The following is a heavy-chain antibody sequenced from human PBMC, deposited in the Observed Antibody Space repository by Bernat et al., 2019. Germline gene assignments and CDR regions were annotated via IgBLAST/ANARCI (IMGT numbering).Heavy chain of an antibody. J-gene: IGHJ5*02. V-gene: IGHV4-59*01. CDR2: IYYSGIT. D-gene: IGHD6-25*01. Sequence: QVQLQESGPGLVKPSETLSLTCTVSGGSISSYYWSWIRQPPGKGLEWIANIYYSGITNYNPSLKSRVTISVDTSKNQFSLNLSSVTAADTAVYYCARDFSFGYFDPWGQGTLVTVSS. CDR3: ARDFSFGYFDP. CDR1: GGSISSYY.